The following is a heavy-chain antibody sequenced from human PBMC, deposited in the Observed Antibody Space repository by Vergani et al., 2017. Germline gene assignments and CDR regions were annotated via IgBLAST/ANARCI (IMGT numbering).Heavy chain of an antibody. CDR3: ARINYDFWSGRNWFDP. V-gene: IGHV4-59*01. Sequence: QVQLQESGPGLVKPSETLSLTCTVSGGSISSYYWSWIRQPAGKGLEWIGYIYYSGSTNYNPSLKSRVTISVDTSKNQFSLKLSSVTAADTAVYYCARINYDFWSGRNWFDPWGQGTLVTVSS. CDR1: GGSISSYY. CDR2: IYYSGST. D-gene: IGHD3-3*01. J-gene: IGHJ5*02.